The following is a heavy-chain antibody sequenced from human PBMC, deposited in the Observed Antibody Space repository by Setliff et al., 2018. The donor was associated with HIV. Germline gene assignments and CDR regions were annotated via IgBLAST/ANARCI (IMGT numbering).Heavy chain of an antibody. CDR1: GGSISSSY. CDR3: ARVGASGVPSTMDYYYYMDV. Sequence: SETLSLTCIVSGGSISSSYWSWIRQPPGKGLEWIGHIYASGSTKYNPSLESRVTMSVDTSRTQFSLKLRSVTAADTAVYYCARVGASGVPSTMDYYYYMDVWGKGTTVTAP. V-gene: IGHV4-4*07. J-gene: IGHJ6*03. D-gene: IGHD3-10*01. CDR2: IYASGST.